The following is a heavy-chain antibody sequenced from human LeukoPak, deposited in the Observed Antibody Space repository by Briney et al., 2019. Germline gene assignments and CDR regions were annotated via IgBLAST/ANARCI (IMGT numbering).Heavy chain of an antibody. CDR3: ASSTYYDYVWGSYRYDY. J-gene: IGHJ4*02. D-gene: IGHD3-16*02. CDR1: GFTFSSYW. Sequence: GGSLRLSCAASGFTFSSYWMSWVRQAPGKGLEWVANIKQDGSEKYYVDSVKGRFTISRDNAKNSLYLQMNSLGAEDTAVYYCASSTYYDYVWGSYRYDYWGQGTLVTVSS. V-gene: IGHV3-7*01. CDR2: IKQDGSEK.